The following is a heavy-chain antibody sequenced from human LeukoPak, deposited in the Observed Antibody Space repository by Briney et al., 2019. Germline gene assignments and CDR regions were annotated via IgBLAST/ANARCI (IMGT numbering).Heavy chain of an antibody. CDR2: IYYSGST. Sequence: SETLSLTCTVSGGSVSSGSYYWSWIRQPPGKGLEWIGYIYYSGSTNYNPSLKSRVTISVDTSKNQYSLKLSSVTAADTAVYYCARDGGGSFDYWGQGTLVTVSS. V-gene: IGHV4-61*01. D-gene: IGHD2-15*01. CDR3: ARDGGGSFDY. J-gene: IGHJ4*02. CDR1: GGSVSSGSYY.